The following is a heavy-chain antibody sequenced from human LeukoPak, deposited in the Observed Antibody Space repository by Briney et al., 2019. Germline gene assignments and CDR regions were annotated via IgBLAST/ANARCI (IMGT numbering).Heavy chain of an antibody. J-gene: IGHJ4*02. CDR1: GGSFSGYY. CDR2: IYYSGST. D-gene: IGHD6-6*01. Sequence: SETLSLTCAVYGGSFSGYYWSWIRQPPGKGLEWIGYIYYSGSTYYNPSLKSRVTISVDTSKNQFSLKLSSVTAADTAVYCCARDSRIAAPLWGQGTLVTVSS. V-gene: IGHV4-34*09. CDR3: ARDSRIAAPL.